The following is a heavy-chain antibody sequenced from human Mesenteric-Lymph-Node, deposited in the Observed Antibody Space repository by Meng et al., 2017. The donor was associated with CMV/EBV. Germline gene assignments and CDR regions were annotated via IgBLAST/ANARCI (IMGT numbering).Heavy chain of an antibody. D-gene: IGHD6-13*01. CDR1: GYTFTDYY. J-gene: IGHJ4*02. Sequence: ASVKVSCKASGYTFTDYYMHWVRQAPGQGLEWMGWINPNSGGTNYAQKFQGRVTMTRDTSINTAYMELSRLRSDDTAVYYCARDRYSSSWYYFDYWGQGTLVTVSS. CDR2: INPNSGGT. V-gene: IGHV1-2*02. CDR3: ARDRYSSSWYYFDY.